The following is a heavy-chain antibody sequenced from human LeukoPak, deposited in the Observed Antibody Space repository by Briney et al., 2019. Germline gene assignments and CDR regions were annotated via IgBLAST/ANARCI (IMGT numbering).Heavy chain of an antibody. Sequence: GGSLRLSCAASGFTFDDYAIHWVRQAPGKGLEWVSLISGDGGSTYYTDSVKGRFTISRDNSKNSLYLQMNGLRTEDTALYYCAKGFSVLASNHYYYYYGMDVWGQGTTVTVSS. CDR3: AKGFSVLASNHYYYYYGMDV. CDR2: ISGDGGST. CDR1: GFTFDDYA. D-gene: IGHD3-3*01. V-gene: IGHV3-43*02. J-gene: IGHJ6*02.